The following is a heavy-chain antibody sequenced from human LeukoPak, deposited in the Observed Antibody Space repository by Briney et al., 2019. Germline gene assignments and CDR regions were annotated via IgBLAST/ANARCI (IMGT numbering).Heavy chain of an antibody. Sequence: PGGSLRLSCAASGFTCSSYWMSWVRQVPGKGLEWVANIKQDGSEKDYLDSVKGRFTISRDNAKNSLYLQMNSLRVEDTAVYYCGRHGGAFEMWGQGTMVSVSS. J-gene: IGHJ3*02. CDR3: GRHGGAFEM. CDR2: IKQDGSEK. V-gene: IGHV3-7*01. CDR1: GFTCSSYW.